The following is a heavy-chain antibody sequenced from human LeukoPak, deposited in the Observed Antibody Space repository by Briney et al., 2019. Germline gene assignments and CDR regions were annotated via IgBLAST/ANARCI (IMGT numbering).Heavy chain of an antibody. D-gene: IGHD2-2*01. Sequence: QSGGSLRLSCAASGFTFSSYAMSWVRQAPGKGLEWVSAISGSGGSTYYADSVKGRFTISRDNSKNTLYLQMNSLRAEDTAVYYCAKSKGKIVVVPAAMNEAFDIWGQGTMVTVSS. J-gene: IGHJ3*02. CDR3: AKSKGKIVVVPAAMNEAFDI. CDR2: ISGSGGST. CDR1: GFTFSSYA. V-gene: IGHV3-23*01.